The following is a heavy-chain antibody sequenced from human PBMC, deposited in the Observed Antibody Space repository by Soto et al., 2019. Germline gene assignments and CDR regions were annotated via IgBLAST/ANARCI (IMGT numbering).Heavy chain of an antibody. Sequence: QVQLVQSGAEVKKPGASVKVSCKASGYTFKSYAMHWVRQAPGQRLEWMGWINAGNGNTKYSQKLQGRVTITRDTSASTAYMELSSLRTEDTAVYYCARSVVVLGVFTFDYWGQGTLVTFSS. CDR3: ARSVVVLGVFTFDY. J-gene: IGHJ4*02. CDR1: GYTFKSYA. V-gene: IGHV1-3*01. D-gene: IGHD3-10*01. CDR2: INAGNGNT.